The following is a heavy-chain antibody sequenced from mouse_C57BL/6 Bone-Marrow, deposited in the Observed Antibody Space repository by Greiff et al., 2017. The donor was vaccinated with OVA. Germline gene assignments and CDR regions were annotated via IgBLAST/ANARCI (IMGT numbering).Heavy chain of an antibody. CDR3: ARTVIYYGSSYYYFDY. CDR1: GYSFTGYY. Sequence: DVKLVESGPELVKPGASVKISCKASGYSFTGYYMNWVKQSPEKSLEWIGEINPSTGGTTYNQKFKAKATLTVDKSSSTAYMQLKSLTSEDSAVYYCARTVIYYGSSYYYFDYWGQGTTLTVSS. CDR2: INPSTGGT. J-gene: IGHJ2*01. D-gene: IGHD1-1*01. V-gene: IGHV1-42*01.